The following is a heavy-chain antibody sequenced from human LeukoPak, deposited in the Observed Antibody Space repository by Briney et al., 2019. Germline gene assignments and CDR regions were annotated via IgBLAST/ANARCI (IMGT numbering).Heavy chain of an antibody. Sequence: ASVKVSCKASGGSLSNYAISWVRQAPGQGLEWMGGIIPIFGTTNYAQKFQGRVTITADKSTNTAYMELSSLRSEDTAVYYCARERITMVRGVIIAPYYYYYMDVWGKGTTVTVSS. D-gene: IGHD3-10*01. CDR1: GGSLSNYA. CDR3: ARERITMVRGVIIAPYYYYYMDV. J-gene: IGHJ6*03. CDR2: IIPIFGTT. V-gene: IGHV1-69*06.